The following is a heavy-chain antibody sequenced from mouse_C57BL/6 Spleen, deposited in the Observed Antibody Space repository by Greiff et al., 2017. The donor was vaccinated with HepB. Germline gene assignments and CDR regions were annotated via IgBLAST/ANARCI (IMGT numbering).Heavy chain of an antibody. D-gene: IGHD4-1*01. CDR2: INPNNGGT. CDR3: ARPKLGRNYFDY. V-gene: IGHV1-18*01. J-gene: IGHJ2*01. Sequence: VQLQQSGPELVKPGASVKIPCKASGYTFTDYNMDWVKQSHGKSLEWIGDINPNNGGTIYNQKFKGKATLTVDKSSSTAYMELRSQTSEDTAVYYCARPKLGRNYFDYWGQGTTLTVSS. CDR1: GYTFTDYN.